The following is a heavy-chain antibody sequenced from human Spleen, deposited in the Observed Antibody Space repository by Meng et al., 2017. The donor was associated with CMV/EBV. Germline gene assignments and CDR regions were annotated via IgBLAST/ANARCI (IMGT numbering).Heavy chain of an antibody. CDR3: AKYPNPRPYYDSSGYWLRYYGMDV. D-gene: IGHD3-22*01. Sequence: GESLKISCAASGFTFEDYAMHWVRQAPGKGLDWVAFIRYDGSNKYYADSVKGRFTISRDNSKNTLYLQMKSLRAEDTAVYYCAKYPNPRPYYDSSGYWLRYYGMDVWGQGTTVTVSS. J-gene: IGHJ6*02. CDR2: IRYDGSNK. V-gene: IGHV3-30*02. CDR1: GFTFEDYA.